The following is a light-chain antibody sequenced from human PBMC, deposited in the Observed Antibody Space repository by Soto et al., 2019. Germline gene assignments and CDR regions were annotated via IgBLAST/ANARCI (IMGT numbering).Light chain of an antibody. J-gene: IGKJ1*01. CDR1: QSVNIK. V-gene: IGKV3-20*01. CDR3: QQYDSPPRT. Sequence: EIVMTSPPAPLSVSRGGRAIFSCRASQSVNIKLAWYQQKPGQAPRLLISAASSRAADIPDRFSGSGSGTDFTLTINRLEPEDFAVYYCQQYDSPPRTFGQGTKVDIK. CDR2: AAS.